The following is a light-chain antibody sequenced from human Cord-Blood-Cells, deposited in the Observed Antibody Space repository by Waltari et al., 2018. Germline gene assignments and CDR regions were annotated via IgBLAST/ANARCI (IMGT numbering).Light chain of an antibody. CDR2: EDN. Sequence: NFMLTQPHSVSESPGKTVTISCTRSSGRIASNHVQWYQQRPGSSPTTVIYEDNQRPSGVPDRFSGSIDSSSNSAYLTISGLKTEDEADYYCQSYDSSNQVFGGGTKLTVL. J-gene: IGLJ3*02. CDR3: QSYDSSNQV. CDR1: SGRIASNH. V-gene: IGLV6-57*01.